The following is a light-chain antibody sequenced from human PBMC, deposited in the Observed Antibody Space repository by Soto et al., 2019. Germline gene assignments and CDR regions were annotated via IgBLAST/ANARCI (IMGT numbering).Light chain of an antibody. V-gene: IGKV1-12*01. CDR3: QHTTTFPLP. Sequence: DLEMTQSPSFVSASVGDRVTITCRASQGLSSWLAWYKHNPGRAPKLLIHAASSLESGVPSRFSGSGSGTDFTLTISSLQPEELATFYCQHTTTFPLPFAGGPRWRSN. CDR2: AAS. CDR1: QGLSSW. J-gene: IGKJ4*01.